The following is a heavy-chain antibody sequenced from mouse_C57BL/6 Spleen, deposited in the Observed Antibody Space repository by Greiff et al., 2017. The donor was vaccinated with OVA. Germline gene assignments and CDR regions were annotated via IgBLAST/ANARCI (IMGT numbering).Heavy chain of an antibody. CDR2: IHPNSGST. V-gene: IGHV1-64*01. CDR3: ARYYDGYYSYYFDY. J-gene: IGHJ2*01. D-gene: IGHD2-3*01. CDR1: GYTFTSYW. Sequence: QVQLQQPGAELVKPGASVKLSCKASGYTFTSYWMHWVKQRPGKGLEWIGMIHPNSGSTNYNEKFKGKATLTAEKSSSTSYMQLSSLTSEDSAVYFCARYYDGYYSYYFDYWGQGTTLTVSS.